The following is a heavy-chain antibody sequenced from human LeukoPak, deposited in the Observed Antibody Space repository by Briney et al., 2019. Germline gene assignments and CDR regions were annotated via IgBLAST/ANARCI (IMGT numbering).Heavy chain of an antibody. CDR1: GGSISGGSYY. Sequence: PSQTLSLTCTVSGGSISGGSYYWSWIRQPAGKGLEWIGHFYTSGTTRYNPPVASRVTISIDTSKNQFSLKLSSVTAADTAVYYCARDLAYASVRWGQGTLVTVSA. D-gene: IGHD2-2*01. J-gene: IGHJ4*02. V-gene: IGHV4-61*09. CDR3: ARDLAYASVR. CDR2: FYTSGTT.